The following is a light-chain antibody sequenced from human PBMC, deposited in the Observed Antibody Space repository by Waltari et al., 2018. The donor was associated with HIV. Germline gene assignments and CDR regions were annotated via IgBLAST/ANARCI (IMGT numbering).Light chain of an antibody. J-gene: IGKJ3*01. CDR1: QSIGSW. CDR2: KAS. V-gene: IGKV1-5*03. Sequence: DIQMTQSPSTLSASVGDRVTITCRASQSIGSWLAWYQQKPGKAPKLLIYKASSLEGGVPSRFSGSGSGTEFTLTISSLQPDDFATYYCQQPGFTFGPGTKVDIK. CDR3: QQPGFT.